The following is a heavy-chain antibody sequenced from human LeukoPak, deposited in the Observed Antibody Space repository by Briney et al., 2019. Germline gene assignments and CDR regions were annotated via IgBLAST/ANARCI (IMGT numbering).Heavy chain of an antibody. Sequence: PGGSLRLSCAASGFTFSAYWMSWVRQAPGKGLEWVANIKGGGSEKYYVDSVKGRFTISRDNAKNSVYLQMNSLRAEDTAVYFCASLAAYYYGSGSSDWGQGTLVTVSS. CDR2: IKGGGSEK. J-gene: IGHJ4*02. CDR3: ASLAAYYYGSGSSD. D-gene: IGHD3-10*01. CDR1: GFTFSAYW. V-gene: IGHV3-7*01.